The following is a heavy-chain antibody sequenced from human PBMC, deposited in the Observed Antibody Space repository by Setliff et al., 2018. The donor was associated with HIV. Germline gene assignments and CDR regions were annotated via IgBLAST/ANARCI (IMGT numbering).Heavy chain of an antibody. CDR3: VRGVQRHPHYSYYYMDV. CDR1: RSTFNSHT. V-gene: IGHV1-69*02. J-gene: IGHJ6*03. Sequence: ASVKVSCKASRSTFNSHTINWVRQAPGQGLDWMGRISPVLGVANYAQRFQGKVTITADKSTSTAYMELTSLRFDDTAMYYCVRGVQRHPHYSYYYMDVWGEGNTATVS. CDR2: ISPVLGVA. D-gene: IGHD3-3*01.